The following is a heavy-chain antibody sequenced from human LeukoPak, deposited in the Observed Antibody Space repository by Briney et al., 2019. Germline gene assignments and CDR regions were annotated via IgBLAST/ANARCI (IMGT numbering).Heavy chain of an antibody. D-gene: IGHD3-10*01. CDR3: ARDVFDGSGFDY. CDR1: GFTFSSYA. J-gene: IGHJ4*02. CDR2: ISSSSSYI. Sequence: PGASLRLSCAASGFTFSSYAMSWVRQAPGKGLEWVSSISSSSSYIYYADSVKGRFTISRDNAKNSLYLQMNSLRAEDTAVYYCARDVFDGSGFDYWGQGTLVTVSS. V-gene: IGHV3-21*01.